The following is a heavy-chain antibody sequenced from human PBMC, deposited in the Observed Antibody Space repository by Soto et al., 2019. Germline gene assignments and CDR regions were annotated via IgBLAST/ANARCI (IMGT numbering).Heavy chain of an antibody. D-gene: IGHD5-12*01. CDR3: TTTKSPWIY. CDR2: IYYSGST. V-gene: IGHV4-31*08. Sequence: SETLSLTCTVSGGSISSGGYYWSWIRQHPGKGLEWIGYIYYSGSTYYNPSLKSRVTISRDDSKNTAYLQMNSLKIEDTAVYYCTTTKSPWIYWGQGTTVTVSS. J-gene: IGHJ6*02. CDR1: GGSISSGGYY.